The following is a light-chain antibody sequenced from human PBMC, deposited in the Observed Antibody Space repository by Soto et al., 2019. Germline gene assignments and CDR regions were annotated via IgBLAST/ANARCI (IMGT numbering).Light chain of an antibody. V-gene: IGKV1-5*03. J-gene: IGKJ1*01. CDR3: QQYNSYSRT. CDR1: QSISSW. Sequence: DIQMTQSPSTLSASLGDRVTITCRASQSISSWLAWYQQKPGKAPKLLIYKASSLESGVPSRFSGSGSGKDFTLTISSLQPDDFATYYCQQYNSYSRTFGQGTKVEIK. CDR2: KAS.